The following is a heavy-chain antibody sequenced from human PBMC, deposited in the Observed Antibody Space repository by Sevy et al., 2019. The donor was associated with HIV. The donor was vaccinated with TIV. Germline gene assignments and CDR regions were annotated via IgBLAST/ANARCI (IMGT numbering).Heavy chain of an antibody. CDR1: GGSISSGAYS. D-gene: IGHD1-20*01. CDR2: IYYGGST. CDR3: ARDITGTKNWFDP. V-gene: IGHV4-30-2*01. Sequence: LRLSCTVSGGSISSGAYSWYWIRQPPGKGLEWLGNIYYGGSTYYNPSLNSRVTMSIDSSKNQFFLKLSSVTAADTAVYYCARDITGTKNWFDPWGQGTLVTVSS. J-gene: IGHJ5*02.